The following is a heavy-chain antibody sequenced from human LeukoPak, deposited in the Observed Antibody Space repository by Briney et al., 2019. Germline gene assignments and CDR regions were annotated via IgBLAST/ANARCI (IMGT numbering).Heavy chain of an antibody. CDR3: ARRNCGGGTCYFFDY. J-gene: IGHJ4*02. CDR1: GFTFSSYG. D-gene: IGHD2-15*01. Sequence: GGSLRLSCAASGFTFSSYGMHWVRQAPGKGLEWVSLICKGGNTYYKDSVKGRFTISRDDAKNTLYFEMNNLRAEDTAVYYCARRNCGGGTCYFFDYWGQGTLVTVSS. CDR2: ICKGGNT. V-gene: IGHV3-53*01.